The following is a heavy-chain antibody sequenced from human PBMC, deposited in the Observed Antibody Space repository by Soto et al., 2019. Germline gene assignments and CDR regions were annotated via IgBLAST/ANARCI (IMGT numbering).Heavy chain of an antibody. CDR2: INPDNGAT. Sequence: QVQVVQSGAEVKKPGASVIVSCKVSGYIFTGHYIHWVRQAPGQGLEWMGWINPDNGATDYAQKFQDWVTMTRDTSMSTAFIEFRRLKPDDTAVYYCTRGRGRGWYPTSAFDLWGQGTPVTVSS. V-gene: IGHV1-2*04. D-gene: IGHD6-19*01. CDR1: GYIFTGHY. CDR3: TRGRGRGWYPTSAFDL. J-gene: IGHJ4*02.